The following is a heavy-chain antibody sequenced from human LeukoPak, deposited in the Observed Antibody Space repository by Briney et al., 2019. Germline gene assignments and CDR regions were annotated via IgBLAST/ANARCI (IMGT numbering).Heavy chain of an antibody. Sequence: ASVKASCKASGYSFTSFGISWVRQAPGQGLEWIGWISGYNGDANYARSLQGRITMTRDTSTSTAYMELRSLRSDDTAVYYCARDLVKIQVNYFDLWGQGTLVTVSS. J-gene: IGHJ4*02. V-gene: IGHV1-18*04. CDR3: ARDLVKIQVNYFDL. CDR1: GYSFTSFG. D-gene: IGHD1-1*01. CDR2: ISGYNGDA.